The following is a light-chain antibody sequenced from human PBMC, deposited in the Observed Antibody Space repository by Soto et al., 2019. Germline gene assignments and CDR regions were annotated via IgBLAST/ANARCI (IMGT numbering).Light chain of an antibody. V-gene: IGKV3-15*01. J-gene: IGKJ4*01. CDR3: QQYNNWPLT. CDR2: DAS. Sequence: EIVMTQSPATLSVSPGERANLSCRASQSVNRNLAWYQQKPGQTPRLLIYDASSRATGIPARFSGSGSGTDFTLTISSLQSEDFAVYYCQQYNNWPLTFGGGTNVEIK. CDR1: QSVNRN.